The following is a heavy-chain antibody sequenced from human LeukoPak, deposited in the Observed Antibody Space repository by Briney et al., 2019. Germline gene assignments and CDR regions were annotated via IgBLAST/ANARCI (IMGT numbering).Heavy chain of an antibody. D-gene: IGHD3-10*01. V-gene: IGHV4-34*01. CDR1: GGSFSGYY. Sequence: SETLSLTCAVYGGSFSGYYWSWIRQPPGKGLEWIGEINHSGSTNYNPSLKSRVTISVDTSKNQFSLKLSSVTAADTAVFYCAANSADYNTLGSSYKVWGQGTLVTVSS. J-gene: IGHJ4*02. CDR2: INHSGST. CDR3: AANSADYNTLGSSYKV.